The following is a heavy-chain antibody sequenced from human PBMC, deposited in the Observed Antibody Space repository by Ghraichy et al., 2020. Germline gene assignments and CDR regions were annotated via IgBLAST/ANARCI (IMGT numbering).Heavy chain of an antibody. V-gene: IGHV3-74*01. D-gene: IGHD3/OR15-3a*01. CDR3: ARDKDWLPFDY. CDR1: GFTFSNYW. Sequence: LPCAASGFTFSNYWMHWVRQAPGKGLVWVSRIESDGSGPRYADSVKGRFTISRDNAKNTLYLQMNSLRAEDTAVYYCARDKDWLPFDYWGQGALVTVSS. CDR2: IESDGSGP. J-gene: IGHJ4*02.